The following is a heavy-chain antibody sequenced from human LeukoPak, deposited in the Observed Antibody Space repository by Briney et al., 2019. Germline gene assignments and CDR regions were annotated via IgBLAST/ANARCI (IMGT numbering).Heavy chain of an antibody. CDR3: ARGKTTVTTDAFDI. J-gene: IGHJ3*02. V-gene: IGHV3-74*01. D-gene: IGHD4-17*01. CDR2: INSDGSST. Sequence: GGSLRLSCAASGFTFSSYWMHWVRQAPGKGLVWVSRINSDGSSTSYADPVKGRFTISRDNAKNTLYLQMNSLRAEDTAVYYCARGKTTVTTDAFDIWSQGTMVTVSS. CDR1: GFTFSSYW.